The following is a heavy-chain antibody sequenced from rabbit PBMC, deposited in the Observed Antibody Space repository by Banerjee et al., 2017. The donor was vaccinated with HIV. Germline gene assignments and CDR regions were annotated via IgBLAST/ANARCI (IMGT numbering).Heavy chain of an antibody. Sequence: QEQLEESGGDLVKPEGSLTLTCKASGFSFSASYYMYWVRQAPGKGLEWIACIYAGSSGSTSSASWAKGRFTISKTSSTTVTLQMTSLTAADTATYFCARETGYAGYGYAHFNLWGQGTLVTVS. CDR1: GFSFSASYY. CDR3: ARETGYAGYGYAHFNL. CDR2: IYAGSSGST. V-gene: IGHV1S45*01. D-gene: IGHD6-1*01. J-gene: IGHJ4*01.